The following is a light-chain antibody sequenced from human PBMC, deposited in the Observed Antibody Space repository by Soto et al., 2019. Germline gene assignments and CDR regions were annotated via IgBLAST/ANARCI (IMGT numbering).Light chain of an antibody. CDR3: CTYARSSTYV. CDR2: EVT. Sequence: QSALTQPASVSGSPGQSITISCTGTSRDIGTSNLVSWYQQYPGKAPKLIIFEVTRRPSGISNRFSGSKSGNTASLTISGLQAEDEADYYCCTYARSSTYVFGTGTKVTVL. CDR1: SRDIGTSNL. V-gene: IGLV2-23*02. J-gene: IGLJ1*01.